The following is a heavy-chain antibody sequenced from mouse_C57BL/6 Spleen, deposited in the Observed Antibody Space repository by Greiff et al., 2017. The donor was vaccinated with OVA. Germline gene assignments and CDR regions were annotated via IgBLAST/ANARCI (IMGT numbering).Heavy chain of an antibody. Sequence: QVQLQQPGAELVMPGASVKLSCKASGYTFTSYWMHWVKQRPGQGLEWIGEIDPSDSYTNYNQKFKGKSTLTVDKSSSTAYMQLSSLTSEDSAVYDFARSACGSSSACFAYWGQGTLVTVSA. CDR1: GYTFTSYW. CDR3: ARSACGSSSACFAY. J-gene: IGHJ3*01. V-gene: IGHV1-69*01. CDR2: IDPSDSYT. D-gene: IGHD1-1*01.